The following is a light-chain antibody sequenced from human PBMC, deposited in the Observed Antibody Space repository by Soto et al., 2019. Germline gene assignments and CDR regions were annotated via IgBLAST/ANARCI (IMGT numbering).Light chain of an antibody. J-gene: IGLJ1*01. CDR1: SSDVGGYNY. CDR2: EVN. Sequence: QSALTQPRSVSGSPGQSVTISCTGTSSDVGGYNYVSWYQQYPGRAPKLMIYEVNNRPSGVSNRFSGSKSGNTASLTISGLQAEDEADYYCSSFTTSSTYVVGAGTKVTVL. CDR3: SSFTTSSTYV. V-gene: IGLV2-14*01.